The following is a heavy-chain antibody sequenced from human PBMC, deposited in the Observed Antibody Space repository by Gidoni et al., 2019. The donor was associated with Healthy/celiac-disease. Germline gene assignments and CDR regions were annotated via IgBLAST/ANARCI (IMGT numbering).Heavy chain of an antibody. CDR2: IYYSGST. D-gene: IGHD3-22*01. CDR1: GYY. J-gene: IGHJ4*02. Sequence: GYYWSWIRQHPGKGLEWIGYIYYSGSTYYNPSLKSRVTISVDTSKNQFSLKLSSVTAADTAVYYCAREIVDSSGYFDYWGQGTLVTVSS. CDR3: AREIVDSSGYFDY. V-gene: IGHV4-31*02.